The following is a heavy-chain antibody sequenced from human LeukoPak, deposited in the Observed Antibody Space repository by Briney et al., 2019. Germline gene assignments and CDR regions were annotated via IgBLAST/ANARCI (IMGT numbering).Heavy chain of an antibody. D-gene: IGHD3-10*01. Sequence: TPSETLSLTCTVSGGSISTSNYYWGWIRQPPGKGLEWIGNIFYSGSTYYNPSLKSRVTISVDTSKNQFSLKLSSVTAADTAVYYCAREGARGGWGQGTLVTVSS. CDR2: IFYSGST. CDR3: AREGARGG. CDR1: GGSISTSNYY. V-gene: IGHV4-39*07. J-gene: IGHJ4*02.